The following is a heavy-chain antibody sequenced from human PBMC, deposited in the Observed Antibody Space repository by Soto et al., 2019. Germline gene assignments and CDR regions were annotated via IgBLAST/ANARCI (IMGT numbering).Heavy chain of an antibody. Sequence: SETLCLTCAVYGGSFRGYYWSWIRQPPGKGLEWIGEINHSGSTSYNPSLKSRVTISVDTSKNQFSLKLSSVTAADTAVYYCANGRDDFWSGYEDDAFDIWGQGTMVTVSS. V-gene: IGHV4-34*01. J-gene: IGHJ3*02. CDR2: INHSGST. CDR1: GGSFRGYY. D-gene: IGHD3-3*01. CDR3: ANGRDDFWSGYEDDAFDI.